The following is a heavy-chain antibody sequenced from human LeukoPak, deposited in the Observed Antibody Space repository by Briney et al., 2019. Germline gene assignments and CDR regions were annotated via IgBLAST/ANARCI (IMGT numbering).Heavy chain of an antibody. V-gene: IGHV4-34*01. Sequence: SETLSLTCAVYGGSFSGYYWSWIRQPPGKGLEWIGEINHSGSTNYNPSLKSRVTISVDTSKNQFSLKLSSVTAADTAVYYCARGYYYDSSGYYPSMAFDIWGQGTMVTVSS. CDR3: ARGYYYDSSGYYPSMAFDI. J-gene: IGHJ3*02. CDR1: GGSFSGYY. D-gene: IGHD3-22*01. CDR2: INHSGST.